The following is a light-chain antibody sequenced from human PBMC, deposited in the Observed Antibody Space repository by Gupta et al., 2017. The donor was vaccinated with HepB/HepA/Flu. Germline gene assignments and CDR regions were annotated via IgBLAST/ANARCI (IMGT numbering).Light chain of an antibody. Sequence: DIQLTQSPSTLSASVGDTVTITCRASQRISTWLAWYQQKPGKAPKVLIFKASTLESGVPSRFSGSGAGTEFTLTISSLQPDDYATYYCQHYNSYPWTFGQGTKEE. CDR2: KAS. V-gene: IGKV1-5*03. CDR1: QRISTW. CDR3: QHYNSYPWT. J-gene: IGKJ1*01.